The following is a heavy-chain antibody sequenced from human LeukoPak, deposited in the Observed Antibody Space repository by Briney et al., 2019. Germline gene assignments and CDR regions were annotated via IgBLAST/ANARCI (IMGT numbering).Heavy chain of an antibody. CDR1: GYTFTSYY. J-gene: IGHJ4*02. CDR2: INPNSGGT. Sequence: ASVKVSCKASGYTFTSYYMHWVRQAPGQGLEWMGWINPNSGGTNYAQKFQGRVTMTRDTSISTAYMELSRLRSDDTAVYYCAREGCSSTSCHGYFDYWGQGTLVTVSS. CDR3: AREGCSSTSCHGYFDY. D-gene: IGHD2-2*01. V-gene: IGHV1-2*02.